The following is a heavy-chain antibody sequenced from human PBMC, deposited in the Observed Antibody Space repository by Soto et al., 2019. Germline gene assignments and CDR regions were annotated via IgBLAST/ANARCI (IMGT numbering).Heavy chain of an antibody. J-gene: IGHJ5*02. V-gene: IGHV3-33*01. CDR2: IWYDGSHE. Sequence: QVQVVESGGGVVQPGTSLRLSCEASGFPFGSHGMHWVRQAPGKGLEWVGLIWYDGSHEDYAASVRGRFTISRDDSKNTLYLQMDNLRGEDTGIYYCARDVAATGAARWLDPWGQGTLVSVSS. CDR1: GFPFGSHG. D-gene: IGHD1-1*01. CDR3: ARDVAATGAARWLDP.